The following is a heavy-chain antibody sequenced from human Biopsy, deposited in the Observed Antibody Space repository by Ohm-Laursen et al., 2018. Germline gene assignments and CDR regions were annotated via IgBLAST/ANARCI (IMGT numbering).Heavy chain of an antibody. CDR3: ATFRASWDTTQGGDY. Sequence: TLSLTWTVSGVSISVDGYYWAWIRQLPGKGLDWIGYIYHSGTTYYNPSLKSRLTMSVDTPKNEFSLRLRSVTAADTAVYFCATFRASWDTTQGGDYWGQGTLVTVSS. CDR1: GVSISVDGYY. D-gene: IGHD1-26*01. J-gene: IGHJ4*02. V-gene: IGHV4-31*02. CDR2: IYHSGTT.